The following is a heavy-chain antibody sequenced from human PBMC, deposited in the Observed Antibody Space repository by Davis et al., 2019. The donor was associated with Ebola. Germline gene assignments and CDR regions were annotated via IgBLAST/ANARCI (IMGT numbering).Heavy chain of an antibody. Sequence: GWSLRLSCAVSGFDVFDNYVSWVRQAPGKGLEWVSVIYSGGSTYYSDSVNGRFTVSRDNSKNTVYLQMNILRDEDTAVYYCARETFYDAQGVYFDRWGQGTLVTVSS. J-gene: IGHJ4*02. V-gene: IGHV3-53*01. CDR1: GFDVFDNY. CDR2: IYSGGST. CDR3: ARETFYDAQGVYFDR. D-gene: IGHD2/OR15-2a*01.